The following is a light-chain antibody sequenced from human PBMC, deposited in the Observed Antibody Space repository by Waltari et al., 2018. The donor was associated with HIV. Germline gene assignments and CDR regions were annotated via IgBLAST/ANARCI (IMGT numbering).Light chain of an antibody. J-gene: IGLJ3*02. CDR2: GNT. Sequence: QSVLTQPPSVSGAPGQNVTVSCTGSSSNIGTNYDVHWYHFLPGEVPKLLIYGNTIRPAGVPGRFSGSSSGTSASLAITGLQPADEADYYCQSYDNTVNGWVFGGGTRVTV. V-gene: IGLV1-40*01. CDR1: SSNIGTNYD. CDR3: QSYDNTVNGWV.